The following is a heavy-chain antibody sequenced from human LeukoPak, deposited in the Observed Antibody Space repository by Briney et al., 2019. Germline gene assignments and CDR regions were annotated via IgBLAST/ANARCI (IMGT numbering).Heavy chain of an antibody. CDR1: GFTFDDYA. D-gene: IGHD6-6*01. CDR2: ISYDGSNK. CDR3: ASNLEYSSSSGDY. Sequence: GGSLRLSCAASGFTFDDYAMHWVRQAPGKGLEWVAVISYDGSNKYYADSVKGRFTISRDNSKNTLYLQMNSLRAEDTAVYYCASNLEYSSSSGDYWGQGTLVTVSS. V-gene: IGHV3-30-3*01. J-gene: IGHJ4*02.